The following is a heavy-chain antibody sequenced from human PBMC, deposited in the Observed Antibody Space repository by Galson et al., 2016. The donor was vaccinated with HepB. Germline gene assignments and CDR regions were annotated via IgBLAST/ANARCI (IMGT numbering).Heavy chain of an antibody. Sequence: VTVSCKGSGYSFTNYQINWVRQATGQGPEWLGWMNPNSGNTLYAQKFWGRVTMTSDTSISTAYMELSSLTSEDTAIYYCARGVVCYGDRCTYTGMDGWGQGTTVTVSS. CDR1: GYSFTNYQ. V-gene: IGHV1-8*02. CDR2: MNPNSGNT. D-gene: IGHD2-21*02. CDR3: ARGVVCYGDRCTYTGMDG. J-gene: IGHJ6*02.